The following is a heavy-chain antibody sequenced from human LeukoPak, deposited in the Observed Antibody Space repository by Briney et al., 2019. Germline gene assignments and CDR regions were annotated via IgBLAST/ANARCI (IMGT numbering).Heavy chain of an antibody. J-gene: IGHJ6*03. CDR2: INPNSGGT. CDR3: ARGPSQFYYYYMDV. CDR1: GYTFTGYY. Sequence: ASVKVSCKASGYTFTGYYMHWVRQAPGQGLEWMGWINPNSGGTNYAQKFQGRVTMTRDTSTSTVYMELSSLRSEDTAVYYCARGPSQFYYYYMDVWGKGTTVTISS. V-gene: IGHV1-2*02. D-gene: IGHD5-24*01.